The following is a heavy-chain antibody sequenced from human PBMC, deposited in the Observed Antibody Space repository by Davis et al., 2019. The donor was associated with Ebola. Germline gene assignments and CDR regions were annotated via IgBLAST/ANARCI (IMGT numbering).Heavy chain of an antibody. CDR3: AREYSSSWAYDY. CDR2: INHSGST. V-gene: IGHV4-39*07. CDR1: GFSLSTSGM. J-gene: IGHJ4*02. D-gene: IGHD6-13*01. Sequence: SGPTLVKPTQTLTLTCTFSGFSLSTSGMCVSWIRQPPGKGLEWIGEINHSGSTNYNPSLKSRVTTSVDTSKNQFSLKLSSVTAADTAVYYCAREYSSSWAYDYWGQGTLVTVSS.